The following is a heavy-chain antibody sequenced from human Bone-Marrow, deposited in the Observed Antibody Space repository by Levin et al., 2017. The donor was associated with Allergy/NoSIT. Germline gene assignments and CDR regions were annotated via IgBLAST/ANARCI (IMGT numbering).Heavy chain of an antibody. CDR2: IYYNGDT. D-gene: IGHD5-18*01. CDR3: AREIISGFSYGTLDY. CDR1: GGSISSHY. Sequence: SETLSLTCTVSGGSISSHYWSWIRQPPGKGLEWIGYIYYNGDTKYNPSLKSRVTISADTYKNQFSLKLNSVTAADTAVYYCAREIISGFSYGTLDYWGQGALVTVSS. J-gene: IGHJ4*02. V-gene: IGHV4-59*11.